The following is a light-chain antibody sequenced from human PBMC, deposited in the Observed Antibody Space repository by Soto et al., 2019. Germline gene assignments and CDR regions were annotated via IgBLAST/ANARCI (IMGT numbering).Light chain of an antibody. CDR1: QGVSDW. V-gene: IGKV1-5*03. CDR2: KAS. Sequence: DIQMTQSPSTLSASVGDRVTITCRAGQGVSDWLAWYQQRPGKAPQLLLYKASTLDTGVPSRFSGSVSGTEFTLTISSLQSDDFATSFCQQYDKYPFPFGQGTKLQL. CDR3: QQYDKYPFP. J-gene: IGKJ2*01.